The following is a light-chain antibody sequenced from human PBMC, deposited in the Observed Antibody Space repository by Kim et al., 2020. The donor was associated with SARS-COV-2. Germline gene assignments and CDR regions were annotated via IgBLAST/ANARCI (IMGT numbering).Light chain of an antibody. CDR1: QSISSW. CDR2: KAS. Sequence: DFQMTQSPSTLSASVGDRVTITCRASQSISSWLAWYQQKPGKAPKVLISKASTLESGVSSRFSGSGSGTEFTLTISSLQPDDFATYYCQQYKSWYTFGQGTKLEI. CDR3: QQYKSWYT. V-gene: IGKV1-5*03. J-gene: IGKJ2*01.